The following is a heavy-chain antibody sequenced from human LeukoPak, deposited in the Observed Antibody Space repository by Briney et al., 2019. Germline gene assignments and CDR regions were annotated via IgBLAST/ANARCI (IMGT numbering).Heavy chain of an antibody. CDR1: GFTLSSYA. Sequence: QPGGSLRLSCVGSGFTLSSYAMSWVRQAPGKGLEWVSAISGSGTRTYYADSVKGRFTISRDNSKNTLYLQMNSLRAEDTAVYYCAKDLTATVPAPFDYWGQGTLVTVSS. CDR2: ISGSGTRT. D-gene: IGHD4-17*01. J-gene: IGHJ4*02. V-gene: IGHV3-23*01. CDR3: AKDLTATVPAPFDY.